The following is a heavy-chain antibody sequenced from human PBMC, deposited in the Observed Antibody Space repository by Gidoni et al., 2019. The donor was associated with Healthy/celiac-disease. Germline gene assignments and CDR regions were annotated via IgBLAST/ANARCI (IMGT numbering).Heavy chain of an antibody. D-gene: IGHD2-21*01. J-gene: IGHJ6*02. CDR1: GFTFSSYG. CDR3: ARDDVCGGDCYHYGMDV. Sequence: QVQLVESGGGVVQPGRSLRLSCAASGFTFSSYGMHWVRQAPGKGLEWVAVIWYDGSNKYYADSVKGRFTISRDNSKNTLYLQMNSLRAEDTAVYYCARDDVCGGDCYHYGMDVWGQGTTVTVSS. CDR2: IWYDGSNK. V-gene: IGHV3-33*01.